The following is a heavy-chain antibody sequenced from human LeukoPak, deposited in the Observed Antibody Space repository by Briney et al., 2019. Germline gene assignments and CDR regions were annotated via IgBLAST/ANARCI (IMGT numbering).Heavy chain of an antibody. CDR3: SGFRKMNCSKGLCYFNLFDP. CDR1: GYTFTSYG. CDR2: ISAYNGNT. Sequence: GASVTVSCKASGYTFTSYGISWVRQAPGQGLEWMGCISAYNGNTNYAQKLQGRVTMTTDTSTNTLYMEMKSLRSDDTAVYYCSGFRKMNCSKGLCYFNLFDPWGQGTLGTVSS. D-gene: IGHD2-8*01. V-gene: IGHV1-18*01. J-gene: IGHJ5*02.